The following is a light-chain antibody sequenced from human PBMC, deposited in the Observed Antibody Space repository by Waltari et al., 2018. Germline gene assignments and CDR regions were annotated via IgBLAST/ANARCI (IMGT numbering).Light chain of an antibody. V-gene: IGKV2-28*01. Sequence: DIVMTQFPVSLPVTPGEPASISCRSTQSLLHSDGYAYVDWYLQKPGQSPQLLIYLSFNRASGVPDRFSGSGSGTDFTLKISRVEAEDVGVYYCMQALQTPYTFGQGTKLDIK. CDR2: LSF. CDR1: QSLLHSDGYAY. CDR3: MQALQTPYT. J-gene: IGKJ2*01.